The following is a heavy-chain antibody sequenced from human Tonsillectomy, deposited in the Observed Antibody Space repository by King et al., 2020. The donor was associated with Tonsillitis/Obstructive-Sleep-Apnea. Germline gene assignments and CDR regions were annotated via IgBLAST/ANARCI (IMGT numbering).Heavy chain of an antibody. CDR2: IYYSGST. J-gene: IGHJ3*02. D-gene: IGHD3-9*01. CDR1: GASISSYY. CDR3: ARAYYDLLTGYLDDAFDI. V-gene: IGHV4-59*08. Sequence: QLQESGPGLVKPSETLYLTCTVSGASISSYYWSWIRQPPGKGLEWIGCIYYSGSTNYNPSLKSRVTISVDTSKNQFSLKLSSVTAADTAVYYCARAYYDLLTGYLDDAFDIWGQGTMVTVSS.